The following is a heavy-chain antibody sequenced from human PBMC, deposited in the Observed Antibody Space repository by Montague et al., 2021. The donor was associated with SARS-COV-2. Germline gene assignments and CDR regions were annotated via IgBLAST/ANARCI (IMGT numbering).Heavy chain of an antibody. CDR2: IYYSGST. V-gene: IGHV4-39*01. Sequence: ETLSLTCTVSGGPISSSSYAWGWIRQPPGKGLEWIGTIYYSGSTYYNPSLKSRVTVSVDTSKNQFSLKLRSVTAADTAVYHCARLGIAVAGTGFDYWGQGTLVTVSS. CDR3: ARLGIAVAGTGFDY. J-gene: IGHJ4*02. D-gene: IGHD6-13*01. CDR1: GGPISSSSYA.